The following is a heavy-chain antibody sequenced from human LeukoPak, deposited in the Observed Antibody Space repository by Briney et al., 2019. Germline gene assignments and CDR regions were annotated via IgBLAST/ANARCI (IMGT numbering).Heavy chain of an antibody. CDR3: ARGLIVGAKEKYYFDY. CDR1: GGSISSGGYY. D-gene: IGHD1-26*01. CDR2: IYYSGST. V-gene: IGHV4-31*03. Sequence: PSQTLSLTCTVSGGSISSGGYYWSWIRQHPGKGLEWIGYIYYSGSTYYNPSLKSRVTISVDTSKSQFSLKLSSVTAADTAVYYCARGLIVGAKEKYYFDYWGQGTLVTVSS. J-gene: IGHJ4*02.